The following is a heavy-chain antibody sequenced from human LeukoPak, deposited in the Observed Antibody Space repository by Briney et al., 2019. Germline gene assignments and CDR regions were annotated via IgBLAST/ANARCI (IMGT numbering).Heavy chain of an antibody. CDR1: GGTFISYA. D-gene: IGHD2-15*01. J-gene: IGHJ6*02. V-gene: IGHV1-69*13. CDR2: IIPIFGTA. CDR3: ARALGLCSGGSCYSQYYYYYGMDV. Sequence: SVKASCKASGGTFISYAISWVRQAPGQGLEWMGGIIPIFGTANYAQKFQGRVTITADESKSTAYMELSSLRSEDTAVYYCARALGLCSGGSCYSQYYYYYGMDVWGQGTTVTVSS.